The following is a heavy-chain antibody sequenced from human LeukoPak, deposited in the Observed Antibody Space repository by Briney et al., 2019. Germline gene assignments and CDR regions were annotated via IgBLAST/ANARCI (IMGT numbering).Heavy chain of an antibody. Sequence: ASVKVSCKASGGTFSSYAISWVRQAPGKGLEWMGGFDPEDGETIYAQKFQGRVTMTEDTSTDTAYMELSSLRSEDTAVYYCATDIYDSSGYHYWGQGTLVTVSS. J-gene: IGHJ4*02. CDR2: FDPEDGET. V-gene: IGHV1-24*01. D-gene: IGHD3-22*01. CDR3: ATDIYDSSGYHY. CDR1: GGTFSSYA.